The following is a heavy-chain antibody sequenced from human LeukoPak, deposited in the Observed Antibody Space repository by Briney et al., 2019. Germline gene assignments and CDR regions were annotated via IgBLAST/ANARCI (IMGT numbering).Heavy chain of an antibody. D-gene: IGHD5-18*01. CDR3: AKDRGYVDTAMVPFDY. CDR2: ISYDGSNK. J-gene: IGHJ4*02. Sequence: GSLRLSCAASGFTFSSYGVHWVRQAPGKGLEWVAVISYDGSNKYYADSVKGRFTISRDNSKNTLYLQMNSLRAEDTAVYYCAKDRGYVDTAMVPFDYWGQGTLVTVSS. V-gene: IGHV3-30*18. CDR1: GFTFSSYG.